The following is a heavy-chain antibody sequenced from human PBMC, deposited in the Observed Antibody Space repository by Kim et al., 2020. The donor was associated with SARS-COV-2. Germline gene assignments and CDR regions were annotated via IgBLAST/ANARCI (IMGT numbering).Heavy chain of an antibody. D-gene: IGHD3-22*01. CDR3: ASRRGRITMIVRGAFDI. CDR2: IIPIFGTA. Sequence: SVKVSCKASGGTFSSYAISWVRQAPGQGLEWMGGIIPIFGTANYAQKFQGRVTITADESTSTAYMELSSLRSEDTAVYYCASRRGRITMIVRGAFDIWGQGTMVTVSS. CDR1: GGTFSSYA. J-gene: IGHJ3*02. V-gene: IGHV1-69*13.